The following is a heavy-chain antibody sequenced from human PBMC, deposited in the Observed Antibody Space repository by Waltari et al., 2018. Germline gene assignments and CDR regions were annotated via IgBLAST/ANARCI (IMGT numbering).Heavy chain of an antibody. CDR2: IDSGGST. Sequence: EVQLVESGGGLIQPGGSLRLSCAASGFTVSSNYMSWVRQAPGKGLEWVSVIDSGGSTYYADSVKGRFTISRDNSKNTLYLQMNSLRAEDTAVYYCARVTRSAFGVYWGQGTLVTVSS. V-gene: IGHV3-53*01. D-gene: IGHD3-3*01. CDR3: ARVTRSAFGVY. J-gene: IGHJ4*02. CDR1: GFTVSSNY.